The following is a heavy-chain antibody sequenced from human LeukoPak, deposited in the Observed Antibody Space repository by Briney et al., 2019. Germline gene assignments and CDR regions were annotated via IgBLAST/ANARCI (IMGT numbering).Heavy chain of an antibody. J-gene: IGHJ4*02. Sequence: PSETLSLTCTVSGGSITSSSYYWGWIRQPPGKGLEWIGYIYYSGSTNYNPSLKSRVTISVDTSKNQFSLKLSSVTAADTAVYYCARSLWFGELLNIDYWGQGTLVTVSS. V-gene: IGHV4-61*05. D-gene: IGHD3-10*01. CDR3: ARSLWFGELLNIDY. CDR1: GGSITSSSYY. CDR2: IYYSGST.